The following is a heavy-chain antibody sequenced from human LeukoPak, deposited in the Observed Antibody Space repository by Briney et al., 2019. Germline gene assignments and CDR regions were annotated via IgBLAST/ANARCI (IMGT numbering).Heavy chain of an antibody. Sequence: SETLSLTCAVHGGSFSGSHWNWIRQSPEKGLEWIGEINDRGRTNYNPSPKSRVTLSVDTSKKQFSLQLSSVTAADTAVYFCARDPTTVVTLPYYFDFWGQGTQVTVSS. V-gene: IGHV4-34*01. J-gene: IGHJ4*02. D-gene: IGHD4-23*01. CDR2: INDRGRT. CDR3: ARDPTTVVTLPYYFDF. CDR1: GGSFSGSH.